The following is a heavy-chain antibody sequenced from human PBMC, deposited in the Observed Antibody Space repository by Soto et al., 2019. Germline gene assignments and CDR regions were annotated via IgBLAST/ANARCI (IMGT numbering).Heavy chain of an antibody. Sequence: SETLSLTCAVYGGSFSGYYWSWIRQPPGKGLEWIGEINHSGSTNYNPSLKSRVTISVDTSKNQFSLKLSSVTAADTAVYYCARFSGWYFGYYYGMDVWGQGTTVTV. CDR3: ARFSGWYFGYYYGMDV. CDR2: INHSGST. D-gene: IGHD6-19*01. J-gene: IGHJ6*02. V-gene: IGHV4-34*01. CDR1: GGSFSGYY.